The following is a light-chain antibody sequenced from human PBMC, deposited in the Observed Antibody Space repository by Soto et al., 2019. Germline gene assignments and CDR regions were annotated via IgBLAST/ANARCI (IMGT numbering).Light chain of an antibody. Sequence: ESVLTQSPGTLPLSPGERATLSCRASQSVSSNYLVWYQQKPGQAPRPLIYGASSRATGMPARFSGSGSGTNFPVTISIMAPEVFAVSYCQAYANSQFTFGPWTKLEIK. CDR3: QAYANSQFT. V-gene: IGKV3-20*01. J-gene: IGKJ2*01. CDR2: GAS. CDR1: QSVSSNY.